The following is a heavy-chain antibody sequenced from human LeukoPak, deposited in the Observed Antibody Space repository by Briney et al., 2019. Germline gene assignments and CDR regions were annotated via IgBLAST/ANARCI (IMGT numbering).Heavy chain of an antibody. CDR3: ARGEYGSGSLDY. CDR1: GFTFSHYY. J-gene: IGHJ4*02. D-gene: IGHD3-10*01. V-gene: IGHV3-7*01. CDR2: IKQDGSEQ. Sequence: PGGSLRLSCAASGFTFSHYYMSWVRQAPGKGLEWVANIKQDGSEQFYLDSVKGRFTISRDNAKNSLYLQMNSLRAEDTAVYYCARGEYGSGSLDYWGQGTLVTVSS.